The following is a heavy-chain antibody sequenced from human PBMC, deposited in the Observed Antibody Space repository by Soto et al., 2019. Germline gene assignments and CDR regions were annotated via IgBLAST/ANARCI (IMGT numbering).Heavy chain of an antibody. J-gene: IGHJ5*02. CDR1: GGSISSSSYY. D-gene: IGHD6-6*01. CDR2: IYYSGST. Sequence: SETLSLTCTVSGGSISSSSYYWGWIRQPPGKGLDWIGSIYYSGSTYYNPSLKSRVTISVDTSKNQFSLKLSSVTAADTAVYYCVRQMGAARPEGWFDPWGQGTLVTVSS. V-gene: IGHV4-39*01. CDR3: VRQMGAARPEGWFDP.